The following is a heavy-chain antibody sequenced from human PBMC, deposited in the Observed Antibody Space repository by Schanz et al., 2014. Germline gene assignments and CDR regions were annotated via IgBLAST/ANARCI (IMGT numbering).Heavy chain of an antibody. D-gene: IGHD6-13*01. V-gene: IGHV1-46*03. Sequence: QVQLVQSGTQVKKPGASVKVSCKASGYTFTSYSMHWVRQAPGQGLEWMGMINPSGGSTTYAQKFQGRVTMTRDTSTSTVYMELSSLRSEDTAVYYCARDGVDAAAEGNYWGQGTLVTVSS. CDR3: ARDGVDAAAEGNY. CDR1: GYTFTSYS. CDR2: INPSGGST. J-gene: IGHJ4*02.